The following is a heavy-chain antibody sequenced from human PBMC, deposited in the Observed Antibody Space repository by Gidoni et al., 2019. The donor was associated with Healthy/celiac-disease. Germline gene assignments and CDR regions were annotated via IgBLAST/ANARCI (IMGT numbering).Heavy chain of an antibody. CDR3: AKDRLGYYGSGSH. CDR1: GFTFSSYA. Sequence: EVQLLGSGGSLVQPGGSLRLSCAASGFTFSSYAMSWVRQAPGKGLEWVSAIIGSGGSTYYEDSVKGRFTISRDNSKKTLYLQMNSLRAEDTAVYYCAKDRLGYYGSGSHWGQGTLVTVSS. D-gene: IGHD3-10*01. V-gene: IGHV3-23*01. J-gene: IGHJ4*02. CDR2: IIGSGGST.